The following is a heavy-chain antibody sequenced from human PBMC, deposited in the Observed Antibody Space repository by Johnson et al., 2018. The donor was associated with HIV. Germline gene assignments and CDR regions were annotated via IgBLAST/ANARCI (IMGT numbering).Heavy chain of an antibody. V-gene: IGHV3-20*04. CDR2: INWNGGSI. D-gene: IGHD6-19*01. J-gene: IGHJ3*02. CDR3: ARGIAVSNWVDI. CDR1: GFTFDDYG. Sequence: VQLVESGGGVVRPGGSLRLSCAASGFTFDDYGMSWVRQVPGKGLEWVSGINWNGGSIGYAESVKGRFTISRDNAKNSLYLQMNSLRAEDTAVYYCARGIAVSNWVDIWGQGTMVTVSS.